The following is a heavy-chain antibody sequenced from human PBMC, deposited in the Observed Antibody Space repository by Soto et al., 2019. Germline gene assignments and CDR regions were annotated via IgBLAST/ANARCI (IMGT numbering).Heavy chain of an antibody. J-gene: IGHJ3*02. CDR3: VTAFDSSGYGYFDI. D-gene: IGHD3-22*01. Sequence: KTSEPLSLTCTVSGGTISSANWWNWVRQSPGKGLEWIGHVYHSGTSNFNPSLRSRVTMSVDKSKNQFSLKVTSVTAADTAVYYCVTAFDSSGYGYFDIWGQGAKVTVSS. CDR2: VYHSGTS. CDR1: GGTISSANW. V-gene: IGHV4-4*02.